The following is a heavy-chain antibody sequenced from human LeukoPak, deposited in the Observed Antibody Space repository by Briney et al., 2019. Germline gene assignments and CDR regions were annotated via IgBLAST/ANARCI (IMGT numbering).Heavy chain of an antibody. Sequence: GGSLRLSCAASRFTFSSYWMTWVRQAPGKGLEWVANIRQDESEKYYVDSVKGRFTISRDNAKNSLYLQMNSLRAEDTAVYYCARDASYYDSSGYYDAFDVWGQGTIITVSS. J-gene: IGHJ3*01. CDR2: IRQDESEK. V-gene: IGHV3-7*01. D-gene: IGHD3-22*01. CDR3: ARDASYYDSSGYYDAFDV. CDR1: RFTFSSYW.